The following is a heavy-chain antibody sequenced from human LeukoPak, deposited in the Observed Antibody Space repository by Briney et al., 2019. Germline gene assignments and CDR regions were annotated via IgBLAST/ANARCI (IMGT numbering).Heavy chain of an antibody. D-gene: IGHD3-22*01. V-gene: IGHV3-23*01. CDR2: ISGSGGST. J-gene: IGHJ4*02. Sequence: GGSLRLSCAASGFTFSFYAMIWVRQAPGKGLEGVSAISGSGGSTYYADSVKGRFTISRDNSKNTLYLQMNSVRAEDTAVYYCAVVVITKSRGDYWGQGTLVTVSS. CDR3: AVVVITKSRGDY. CDR1: GFTFSFYA.